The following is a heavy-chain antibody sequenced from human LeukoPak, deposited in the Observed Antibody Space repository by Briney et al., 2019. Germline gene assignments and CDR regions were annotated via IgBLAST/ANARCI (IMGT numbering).Heavy chain of an antibody. V-gene: IGHV4-59*08. CDR1: GGPVSNYY. D-gene: IGHD6-6*01. Sequence: SETLSLTCSVSGGPVSNYYWSWIRQPPGKGLEWIGYVYYTGSTNYNPSLKSRVTMFEDKSKNQFSLRLYSVTVADTAVYYCARHFAYSSSSYFDYWGQGSLVTVSS. CDR3: ARHFAYSSSSYFDY. J-gene: IGHJ4*02. CDR2: VYYTGST.